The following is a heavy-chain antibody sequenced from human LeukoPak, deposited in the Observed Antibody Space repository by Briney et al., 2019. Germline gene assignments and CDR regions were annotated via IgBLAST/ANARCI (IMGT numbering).Heavy chain of an antibody. D-gene: IGHD6-19*01. CDR1: GFMFHDYA. Sequence: GGSLGLSCAAPGFMFHDYAIHWVRQAPGKGLEWVSLISGDGGSTFYADSVKGRFTISRDNSKNSLYVQMNSLRSDDTALYYCARESESSGWYDYWGQGTLVTVSS. J-gene: IGHJ4*02. CDR3: ARESESSGWYDY. V-gene: IGHV3-43*02. CDR2: ISGDGGST.